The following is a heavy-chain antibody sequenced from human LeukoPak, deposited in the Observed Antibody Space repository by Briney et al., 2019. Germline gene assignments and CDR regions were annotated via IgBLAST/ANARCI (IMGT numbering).Heavy chain of an antibody. J-gene: IGHJ4*02. Sequence: PSETLSLTCAVYGGSFSGYYWSWIRQPPGKGLEWIGEINHSGSTNYNPSLKSRVTISVDTSKNQFSLKLSSVTAADTAVYYCARLLRKQLFDYWGQGTLVTVSS. CDR3: ARLLRKQLFDY. V-gene: IGHV4-34*01. D-gene: IGHD5-18*01. CDR1: GGSFSGYY. CDR2: INHSGST.